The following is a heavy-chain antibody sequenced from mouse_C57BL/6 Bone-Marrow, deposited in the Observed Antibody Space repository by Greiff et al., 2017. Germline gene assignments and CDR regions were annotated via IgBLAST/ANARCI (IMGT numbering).Heavy chain of an antibody. V-gene: IGHV5-12*01. CDR1: GFTFSDYY. CDR3: ARLPWYCDV. CDR2: ISNGGGST. Sequence: EVKLVESGGGLVQPGGSLKLSCAASGFTFSDYYMYWVRQTPEKRLEWVAYISNGGGSTYYPDTVKGRFTISRDNAKNTLYLQMSRLKSEDTAMYYCARLPWYCDVWGTGTTVTVSS. J-gene: IGHJ1*03.